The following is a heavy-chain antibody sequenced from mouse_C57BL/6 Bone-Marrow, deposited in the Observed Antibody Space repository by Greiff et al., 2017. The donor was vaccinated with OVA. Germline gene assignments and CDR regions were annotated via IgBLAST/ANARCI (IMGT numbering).Heavy chain of an antibody. CDR3: ARWDDYDWYFDV. J-gene: IGHJ1*03. CDR1: GYAFSSSW. V-gene: IGHV1-82*01. D-gene: IGHD2-4*01. Sequence: VQLQESGPELVKPGASVKISCKASGYAFSSSWMNWVKQRPGKGLEWIGRIYPGDGDTNYNGKFKGKATLTADKSSSTAYMHLSSLTSVGSAVYFCARWDDYDWYFDVWGTGTTGTVSS. CDR2: IYPGDGDT.